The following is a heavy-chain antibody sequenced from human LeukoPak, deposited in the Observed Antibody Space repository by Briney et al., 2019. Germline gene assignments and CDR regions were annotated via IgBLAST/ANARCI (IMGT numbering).Heavy chain of an antibody. V-gene: IGHV3-23*01. J-gene: IGHJ4*02. Sequence: PGGSLRLSCAASGFTVSNNYMSWVRQAPGKGLEWVSAISGSGGSTYYADSVKGRFTISRDNSKNTLYLQMNSLRAEDTAVYYCAKDYYDSSGYYYTLVSFDYWGQGTLVTVSS. CDR3: AKDYYDSSGYYYTLVSFDY. CDR1: GFTVSNNY. D-gene: IGHD3-22*01. CDR2: ISGSGGST.